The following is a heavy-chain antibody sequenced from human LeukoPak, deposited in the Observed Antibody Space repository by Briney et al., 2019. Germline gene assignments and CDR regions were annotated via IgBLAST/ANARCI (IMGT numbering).Heavy chain of an antibody. CDR1: GYTFTSYD. CDR3: ARGSQLTLYSGSSQNWFDP. D-gene: IGHD1-26*01. CDR2: MNPNSGNT. V-gene: IGHV1-8*01. Sequence: ASVKVSCKASGYTFTSYDINWVRQATGQGLEWMGWMNPNSGNTGYAQKFQGRVTITTNTSISTAYMELSSLRSEDTAVYYCARGSQLTLYSGSSQNWFDPWGQGTLVTVSS. J-gene: IGHJ5*02.